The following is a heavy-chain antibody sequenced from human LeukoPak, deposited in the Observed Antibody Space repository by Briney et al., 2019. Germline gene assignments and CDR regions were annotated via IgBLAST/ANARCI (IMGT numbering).Heavy chain of an antibody. CDR1: GGSIKSGSYY. CDR2: IYYSGST. Sequence: TSETLSLTCTVSGGSIKSGSYYWGWIRQPPGKGLEWIGSIYYSGSTYYNPSLKSRVTISVDTSKNQFSLKLSSVTAADTAVYYCARHRQPSIAARPRAFDIWGQGTMVTVSS. J-gene: IGHJ3*02. CDR3: ARHRQPSIAARPRAFDI. V-gene: IGHV4-39*01. D-gene: IGHD6-6*01.